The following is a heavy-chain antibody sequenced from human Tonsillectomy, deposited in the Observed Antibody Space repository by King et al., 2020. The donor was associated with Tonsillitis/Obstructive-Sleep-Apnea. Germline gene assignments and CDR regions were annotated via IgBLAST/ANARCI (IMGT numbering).Heavy chain of an antibody. J-gene: IGHJ4*02. V-gene: IGHV3-7*03. Sequence: VQLVESGGDLVQPGGSLRLYCAASGFTFNNYWMTWVRQAPGKGLEWVANIKQGGSEKYFVASVKGRFTISRDNAKNSLYLQMNSLRAEDTAVYYCARAQYSSWDYWGQGTLVTVSS. CDR3: ARAQYSSWDY. D-gene: IGHD6-13*01. CDR1: GFTFNNYW. CDR2: IKQGGSEK.